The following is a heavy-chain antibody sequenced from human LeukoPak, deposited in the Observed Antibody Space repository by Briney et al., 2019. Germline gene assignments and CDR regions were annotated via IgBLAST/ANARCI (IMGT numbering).Heavy chain of an antibody. D-gene: IGHD3-10*01. J-gene: IGHJ5*02. CDR3: AREKWFGELPPSNWFDP. CDR2: MNPNSGNT. Sequence: GASVKVSCKASGYTFTSYDINWVRQATGQGLEWMGWMNPNSGNTGYAQKFQGRVTITTDESTSTAYMELSSLRSEDTAVYYCAREKWFGELPPSNWFDPWGQGTLVTVSS. CDR1: GYTFTSYD. V-gene: IGHV1-8*01.